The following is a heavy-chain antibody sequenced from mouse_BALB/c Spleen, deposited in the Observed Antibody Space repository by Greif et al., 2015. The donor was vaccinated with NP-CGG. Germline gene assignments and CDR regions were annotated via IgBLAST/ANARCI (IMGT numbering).Heavy chain of an antibody. D-gene: IGHD1-2*01. J-gene: IGHJ2*01. CDR1: GYTFTSYW. CDR2: IYPSDSYT. CDR3: TRGGITTATDY. Sequence: VQLQQSGAELVRPGASVKLSCKASGYTFTSYWINWVKQRPGQGLEWIGNIYPSDSYTNYNQKFKDKATLTVDKSSSTAYMQLSSPTSEDSAVYYCTRGGITTATDYWGQGTTLTVSS. V-gene: IGHV1-69*02.